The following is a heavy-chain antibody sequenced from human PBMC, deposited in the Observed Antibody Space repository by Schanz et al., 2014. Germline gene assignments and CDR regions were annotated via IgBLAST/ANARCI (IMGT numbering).Heavy chain of an antibody. V-gene: IGHV3-21*01. J-gene: IGHJ3*02. D-gene: IGHD3-3*02. CDR3: AQTRGTFMVPIDN. Sequence: EVQLVESGGGLVKPGESLRLSCAASGFIFSAYTMNWVRQAPGKGLEWVSSISSGGRNISYADSLKGRFTISRDNARNSLYLQLNSLRVEDSGVYFCAQTRGTFMVPIDNWGQGTILTVSS. CDR1: GFIFSAYT. CDR2: ISSGGRNI.